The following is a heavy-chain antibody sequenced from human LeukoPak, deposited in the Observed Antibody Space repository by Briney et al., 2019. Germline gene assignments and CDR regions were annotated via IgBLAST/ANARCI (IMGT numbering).Heavy chain of an antibody. D-gene: IGHD2-2*02. CDR1: GFTFSSYA. V-gene: IGHV3-23*01. CDR2: ISGSGGST. CDR3: VAETVVVVPAAIY. Sequence: PGGSLRLSCAASGFTFSSYAMRWVRQAPGKGLEWVSAISGSGGSTYYADSVKGRFTISRDNSKNTLYLQMNSLRAEDTAVYYCVAETVVVVPAAIYWGQGTLVTVSS. J-gene: IGHJ4*02.